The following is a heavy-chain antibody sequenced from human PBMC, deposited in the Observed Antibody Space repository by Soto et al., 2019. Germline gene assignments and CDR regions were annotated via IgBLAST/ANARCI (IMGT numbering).Heavy chain of an antibody. CDR2: IHYSGTT. J-gene: IGHJ4*02. V-gene: IGHV4-31*03. Sequence: QVQLQESGPGLVKPSQTLPLTCTVSGGSISNVDSYWNWIRQHPVKGLEWIGYIHYSGTTLYNPSLKSRITISVDTSNNQFSLNLSSVTAADTAMYYCARTTQGFDFWGQGTLVTVSS. D-gene: IGHD4-17*01. CDR1: GGSISNVDSY. CDR3: ARTTQGFDF.